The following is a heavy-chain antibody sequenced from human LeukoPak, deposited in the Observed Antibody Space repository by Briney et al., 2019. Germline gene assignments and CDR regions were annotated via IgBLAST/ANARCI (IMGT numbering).Heavy chain of an antibody. J-gene: IGHJ2*01. Sequence: PGGSLRLSCVGSGFTFNTYWIHWVRQAPGKGLVWVSRAKEDGRETNYADSVKGRFTLSRDNAKNTVYLQMNNLRADDTAVYHCARAKPADFDLWGRGTLVTVSS. CDR3: ARAKPADFDL. V-gene: IGHV3-74*01. CDR2: AKEDGRET. CDR1: GFTFNTYW.